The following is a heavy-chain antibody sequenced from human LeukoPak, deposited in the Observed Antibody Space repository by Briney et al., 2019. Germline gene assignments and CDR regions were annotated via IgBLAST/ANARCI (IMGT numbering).Heavy chain of an antibody. J-gene: IGHJ4*02. V-gene: IGHV3-30*02. D-gene: IGHD6-19*01. Sequence: GGSLRLSCAGSGFSFSSHGMHWVRQAPGKGLEWMAFIRSDGSNKYYADSVKGRFTISRDNSKNTLYLRMNSLRAEDTAVYYCARILDSAWGELGYWGQGTLVTVSS. CDR2: IRSDGSNK. CDR1: GFSFSSHG. CDR3: ARILDSAWGELGY.